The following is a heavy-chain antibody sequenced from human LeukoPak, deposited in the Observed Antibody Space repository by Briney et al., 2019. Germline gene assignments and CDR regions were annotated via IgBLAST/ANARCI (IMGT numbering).Heavy chain of an antibody. D-gene: IGHD3-10*01. CDR2: IYYSGST. Sequence: PSETLSLTCTVSGASISSYYWSWLRQPPGKGLEWIGYIYYSGSTNYNPSLKSRVTISVDTSKNQFSLKLSSVTAADTAVYYCARTHYGFDYWGQGTLVTVSS. CDR1: GASISSYY. J-gene: IGHJ4*02. V-gene: IGHV4-59*01. CDR3: ARTHYGFDY.